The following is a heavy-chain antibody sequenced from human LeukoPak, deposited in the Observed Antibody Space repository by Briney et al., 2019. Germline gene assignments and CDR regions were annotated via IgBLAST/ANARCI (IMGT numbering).Heavy chain of an antibody. V-gene: IGHV3-23*01. Sequence: QAGGSLRLSCAASGFTFSNYAMSWVRQAPGKGLEWVSALRGGGDGTHYADSVKGRFTVSRDNSKNTLYLQMNSLRAEDTAVYYCAKIPDYYASGNFDYWGQGTLVTVSS. CDR3: AKIPDYYASGNFDY. CDR1: GFTFSNYA. J-gene: IGHJ4*02. D-gene: IGHD3-10*01. CDR2: LRGGGDGT.